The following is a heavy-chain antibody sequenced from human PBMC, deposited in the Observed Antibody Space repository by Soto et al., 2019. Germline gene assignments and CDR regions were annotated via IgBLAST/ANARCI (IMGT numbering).Heavy chain of an antibody. D-gene: IGHD6-19*01. J-gene: IGHJ4*02. CDR1: GFTFNSNA. Sequence: GGSLRLSCAASGFTFNSNAMSWVRQAPGKGLEWVSGISGSGGSTYYADSVKGRFTISRDNSKKTLYLQMNSLRAEDTAVYYCAKGKATSGWILDYWGQGTLVTVSS. CDR3: AKGKATSGWILDY. CDR2: ISGSGGST. V-gene: IGHV3-23*01.